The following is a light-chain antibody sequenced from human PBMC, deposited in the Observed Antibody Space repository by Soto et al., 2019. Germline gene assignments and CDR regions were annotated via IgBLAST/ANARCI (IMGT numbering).Light chain of an antibody. V-gene: IGLV1-44*01. J-gene: IGLJ2*01. Sequence: QSVLTQPPSASGAPGQRVTISCSGSSSNIGSNTVNWYQQLPGTDPKLLIYSNNQRPAGVPDRFSGSKSGPSASLAISGLQSEDEADDYCAAWDASLNGRVFGGGTKLTVL. CDR3: AAWDASLNGRV. CDR1: SSNIGSNT. CDR2: SNN.